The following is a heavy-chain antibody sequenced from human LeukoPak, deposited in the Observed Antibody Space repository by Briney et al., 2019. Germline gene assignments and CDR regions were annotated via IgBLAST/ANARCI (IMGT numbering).Heavy chain of an antibody. CDR1: GFTFSSYA. J-gene: IGHJ4*02. CDR3: AKGGSWVVTAIFLFDY. CDR2: IRYDGSNK. V-gene: IGHV3-30*02. D-gene: IGHD2-21*02. Sequence: GESLRLSCAASGFTFSSYAMHWVRQAPGKGLEWVAFIRYDGSNKYYADSVKGRFTISRDNSKNTLYLQMNSLRGEDTAVYYCAKGGSWVVTAIFLFDYWGQGTLVTVSS.